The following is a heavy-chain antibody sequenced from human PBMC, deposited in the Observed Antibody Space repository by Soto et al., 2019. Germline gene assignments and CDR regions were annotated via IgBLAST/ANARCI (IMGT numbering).Heavy chain of an antibody. V-gene: IGHV5-51*01. D-gene: IGHD2-21*02. CDR2: IYPGDSDT. J-gene: IGHJ4*02. CDR1: GYSFTSYW. Sequence: PGESLKISCKGSGYSFTSYWIGWVRQMPGKGLEWMGIIYPGDSDTRYSPSFQGQVTISADKSISTAYLQWSSLKASDTAMYYCARLHALMVTAIFHFDYWGQGTLVTVSS. CDR3: ARLHALMVTAIFHFDY.